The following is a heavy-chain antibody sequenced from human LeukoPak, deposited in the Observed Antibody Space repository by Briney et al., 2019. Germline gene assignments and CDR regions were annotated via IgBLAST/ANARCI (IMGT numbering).Heavy chain of an antibody. V-gene: IGHV1-2*02. CDR3: ARDYYDSSGFGAFDV. J-gene: IGHJ3*01. Sequence: ASVKVSCKASGYTFTAYYMHWVRQAPGQGLEWMGWINPNSGGTNYAQKFQGRVTMTRDTSISTAYMELSRLRSDDTAVYYCARDYYDSSGFGAFDVWGQGTMVTVSS. CDR1: GYTFTAYY. CDR2: INPNSGGT. D-gene: IGHD3-22*01.